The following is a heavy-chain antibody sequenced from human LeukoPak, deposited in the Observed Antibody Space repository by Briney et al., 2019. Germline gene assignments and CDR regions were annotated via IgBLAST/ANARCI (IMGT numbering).Heavy chain of an antibody. V-gene: IGHV3-7*05. Sequence: GGSLRLSCSASGFTFSSYWMTWVRQAPGKGLEWVANIKQDGSEKYYVDSVKGRFTISRDNAKNSLYLQMNSLEAEDTAVYYCARRGTSSSWAHFDYWGQGTLVTVSS. J-gene: IGHJ4*02. CDR1: GFTFSSYW. CDR2: IKQDGSEK. D-gene: IGHD6-13*01. CDR3: ARRGTSSSWAHFDY.